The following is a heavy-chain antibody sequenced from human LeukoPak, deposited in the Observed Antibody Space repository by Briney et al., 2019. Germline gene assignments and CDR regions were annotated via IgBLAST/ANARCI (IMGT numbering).Heavy chain of an antibody. CDR3: ASSAGFTIFGTPFDY. Sequence: ASVKVSCRASGGTFSSYAISWVRQAPGQGLEWMGRIIPILGIANYAQKFQGRVTITADKSTSTAYMELSSLRSEDTAVYYCASSAGFTIFGTPFDYWGQGTLVTVSS. D-gene: IGHD3-3*01. V-gene: IGHV1-69*04. CDR1: GGTFSSYA. CDR2: IIPILGIA. J-gene: IGHJ4*02.